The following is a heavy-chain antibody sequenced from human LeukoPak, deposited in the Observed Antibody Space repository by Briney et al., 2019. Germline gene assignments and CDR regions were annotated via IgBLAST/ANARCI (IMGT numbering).Heavy chain of an antibody. V-gene: IGHV3-21*01. CDR1: GFTFSSYS. CDR2: ISSSSSYI. Sequence: GGSLRLSCAASGFTFSSYSMNWVRQAPGKGLEWVSSISSSSSYIYYADSVKGRFTISRDNAKNSLYLQMNSLRAEDTAVCYCARDSVPGSWEFDYWGQGTLVTVSS. D-gene: IGHD6-13*01. CDR3: ARDSVPGSWEFDY. J-gene: IGHJ4*02.